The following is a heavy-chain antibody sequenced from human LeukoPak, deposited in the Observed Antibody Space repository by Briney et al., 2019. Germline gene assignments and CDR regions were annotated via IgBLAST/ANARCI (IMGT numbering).Heavy chain of an antibody. CDR3: ARGYYDFWSGYFDY. Sequence: SETLSLTCTVSGGSISSGSYYWSWIRQPAGKGLEWIGRVYTTGSTNYNPSLKSRVTISVDTSKNQFSLKLSSVTAADTAVYYCARGYYDFWSGYFDYWGQGTLVTVSS. CDR1: GGSISSGSYY. J-gene: IGHJ4*02. D-gene: IGHD3-3*01. CDR2: VYTTGST. V-gene: IGHV4-61*02.